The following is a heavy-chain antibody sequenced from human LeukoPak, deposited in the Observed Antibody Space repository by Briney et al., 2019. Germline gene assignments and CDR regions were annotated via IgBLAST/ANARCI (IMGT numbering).Heavy chain of an antibody. CDR2: IHTSGST. D-gene: IGHD6-19*01. J-gene: IGHJ4*02. CDR1: GDSISSSY. V-gene: IGHV4-4*07. CDR3: ARVRLGRGLDY. Sequence: PSETLSLTCTVSGDSISSSYWGWIRQPAGKGLEWIGRIHTSGSTYYSPSLKSRVTMSVDTSTNQFSLKLSSVTAADTAMYYCARVRLGRGLDYWGQGTLVTVPS.